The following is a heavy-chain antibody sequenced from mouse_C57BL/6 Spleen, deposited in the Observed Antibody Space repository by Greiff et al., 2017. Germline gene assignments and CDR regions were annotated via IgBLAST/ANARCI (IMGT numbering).Heavy chain of an antibody. V-gene: IGHV5-9*01. CDR3: AKHNWYYFDY. Sequence: DVKLVESGGGLVKPGGSLKLSCAASGFTFSSYTMSWVRQTPEKRLEWVATISGGGGNTYYPDSVKGRFTISRDNAKNTLYLQMSSLRSEDTALYYSAKHNWYYFDYWGQGTTLTVSS. J-gene: IGHJ2*01. CDR2: ISGGGGNT. CDR1: GFTFSSYT. D-gene: IGHD4-1*01.